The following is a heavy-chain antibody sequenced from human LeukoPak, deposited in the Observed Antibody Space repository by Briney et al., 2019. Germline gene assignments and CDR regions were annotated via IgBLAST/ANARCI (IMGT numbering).Heavy chain of an antibody. V-gene: IGHV4-39*07. CDR1: GGSISSGRYY. Sequence: SETLSLTCTVSGGSISSGRYYWSWIRQPPGKGLGWVGEINHSGSTNYNPPLKSRATRSVDTSKNQFSLKRSSVTAADTAVYYCARGPRITMIVVVMTRPSPHFDYWGQGTLVTVSS. CDR2: INHSGST. CDR3: ARGPRITMIVVVMTRPSPHFDY. D-gene: IGHD3-22*01. J-gene: IGHJ4*02.